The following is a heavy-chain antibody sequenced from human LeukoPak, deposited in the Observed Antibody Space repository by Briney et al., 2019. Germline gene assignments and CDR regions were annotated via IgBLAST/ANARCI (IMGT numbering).Heavy chain of an antibody. J-gene: IGHJ4*02. Sequence: SETLSLTGAVYGGAFSGYSWSWIRQPPGKGLEWIGEINHSGSTNYNPALKSRVTISVDTSKNQFSLKLSSVTAAETAVYYCARGQVVEYYDFWSGYLPHFDYWGQGNLVTVSS. CDR1: GGAFSGYS. V-gene: IGHV4-34*01. D-gene: IGHD3-3*01. CDR3: ARGQVVEYYDFWSGYLPHFDY. CDR2: INHSGST.